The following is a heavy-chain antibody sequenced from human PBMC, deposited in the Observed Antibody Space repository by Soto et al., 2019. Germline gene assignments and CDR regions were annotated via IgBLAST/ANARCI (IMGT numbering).Heavy chain of an antibody. CDR2: ISGSGGST. CDR1: GFTFSSYA. V-gene: IGHV3-23*01. J-gene: IGHJ6*02. Sequence: SLRLSCAASGFTFSSYAMSWVRQAPGKGLEWVSAISGSGGSTYYADSVKGRFTISRDNSKNTLYLQMNSLRAEDTAVYYCAKAETRRGYSGYDVYYYYGMDVWGQGTTVTVSS. D-gene: IGHD5-12*01. CDR3: AKAETRRGYSGYDVYYYYGMDV.